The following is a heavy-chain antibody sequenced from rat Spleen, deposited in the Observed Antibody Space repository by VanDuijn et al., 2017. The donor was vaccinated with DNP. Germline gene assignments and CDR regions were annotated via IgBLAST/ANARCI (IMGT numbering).Heavy chain of an antibody. CDR2: ITNSGGST. D-gene: IGHD1-2*01. J-gene: IGHJ4*01. V-gene: IGHV5S13*01. CDR3: TTSTITIAALYAMDV. Sequence: EVQLVESGGGLVQPGRSLKLSCAASGFTFSNYGMAWVRQAPTKGLEWVASITNSGGSTYYRDSVKGRFTISRDNARNSLYLQMDSLRSEDTATYYCTTSTITIAALYAMDVWGQGTSVTVSS. CDR1: GFTFSNYG.